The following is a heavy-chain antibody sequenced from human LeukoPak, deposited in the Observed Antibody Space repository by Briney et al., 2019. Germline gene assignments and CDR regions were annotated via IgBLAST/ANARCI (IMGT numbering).Heavy chain of an antibody. CDR1: GYTFTSYY. CDR2: INPSGGST. D-gene: IGHD5-18*01. Sequence: ASVKVSCKASGYTFTSYYMHWVRQAPGQGLEWMGIINPSGGSTSYAQKFQGRVTMTRDMSTSTVYMELSSLRAEDTAVYYCATSPVYSYGHPYYFDYWGQGTLVTVSS. J-gene: IGHJ4*02. CDR3: ATSPVYSYGHPYYFDY. V-gene: IGHV1-46*01.